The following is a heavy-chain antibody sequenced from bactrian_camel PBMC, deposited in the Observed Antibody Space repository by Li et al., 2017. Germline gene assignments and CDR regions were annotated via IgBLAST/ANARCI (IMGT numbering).Heavy chain of an antibody. CDR2: IGMDGRA. D-gene: IGHD7*01. CDR1: GGTYSTYR. V-gene: IGHV3S57*01. Sequence: HVQLVESGGGSVQAGGSLTLSCVAFGGTYSTYRSYCMGWFRQLPGKEREGVAAIGMDGRARVADSVKGRFTISKDDGRNTLSLQMNNLKPEDTGMYYCAADPRGGDCNRKWPEFVSWGQGTQVTVS. J-gene: IGHJ6*01. CDR3: AADPRGGDCNRKWPEFVS.